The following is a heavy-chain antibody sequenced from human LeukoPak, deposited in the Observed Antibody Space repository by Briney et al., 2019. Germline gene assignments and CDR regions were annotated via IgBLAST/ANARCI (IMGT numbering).Heavy chain of an antibody. V-gene: IGHV1-8*01. CDR1: GYTFTSYD. CDR2: MNPNSGNT. CDR3: ARQAVAGTGFDY. Sequence: ASVKVSCKASGYTFTSYDINWVRQATGHGLEWMGWMNPNSGNTGYAQKCQGRVTMTRNTSISTAYMELSSLRSEDTAVYYCARQAVAGTGFDYWGQGTLVTVSS. D-gene: IGHD6-19*01. J-gene: IGHJ4*02.